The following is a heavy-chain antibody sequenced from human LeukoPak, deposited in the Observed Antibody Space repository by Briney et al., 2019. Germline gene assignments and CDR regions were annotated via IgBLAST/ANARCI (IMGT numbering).Heavy chain of an antibody. CDR2: ISSSSYI. CDR1: GFTFSSYS. CDR3: ARDSTGGGFDY. V-gene: IGHV3-21*01. J-gene: IGHJ4*02. Sequence: PGGSLRLSCAASGFTFSSYSMNWVRQAPGKGLEWVSSISSSSYIYYADSVKGRFTISRDNAKNSLYLQMNSLRAEDTAVYYCARDSTGGGFDYWGQGTLVTVSS. D-gene: IGHD3-16*01.